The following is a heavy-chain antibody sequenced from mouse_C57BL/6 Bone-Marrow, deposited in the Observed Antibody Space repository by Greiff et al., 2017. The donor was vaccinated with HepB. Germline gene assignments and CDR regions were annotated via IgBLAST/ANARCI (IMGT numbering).Heavy chain of an antibody. Sequence: QVQLQQSGAELVKPGASVKISCKASGYAFSSYWMNWVKQRPGKGLEWIGQIYPGDGDTNYNGKFKGKATLTADKSSSTAYMQLSSLTSEDSAVYFCASIGDYYRNYLPPPWFAYWGQGTLVTVSA. CDR3: ASIGDYYRNYLPPPWFAY. CDR2: IYPGDGDT. D-gene: IGHD2-5*01. V-gene: IGHV1-80*01. CDR1: GYAFSSYW. J-gene: IGHJ3*01.